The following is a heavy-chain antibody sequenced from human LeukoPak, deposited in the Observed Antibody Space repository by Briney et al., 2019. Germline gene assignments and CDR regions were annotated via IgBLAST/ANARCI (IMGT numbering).Heavy chain of an antibody. CDR2: FFYDGST. Sequence: SETLSLTCSVSGDSISNNYWTWIRQPPGKGLEWIGHFFYDGSTNYNPSLKSRVTISADTSKNQFSLKLSSVTAADTAVYYCARVLKLSNWFDPWGQGTLVTVSS. J-gene: IGHJ5*02. D-gene: IGHD5-24*01. V-gene: IGHV4-59*01. CDR1: GDSISNNY. CDR3: ARVLKLSNWFDP.